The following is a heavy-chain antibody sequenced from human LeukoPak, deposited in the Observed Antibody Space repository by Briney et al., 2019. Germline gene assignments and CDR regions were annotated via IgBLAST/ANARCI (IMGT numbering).Heavy chain of an antibody. CDR2: IIPIFGTA. Sequence: SVKVSCKASGGTFSSYAISWVRQAPGQGLEWMGGIIPIFGTANYAQKFQGRVTITTDESTSTAYMELSSLRSEDTAVYYCAAGRRNSSSWYLPPSYYMDVWGKGTTVTVSS. CDR3: AAGRRNSSSWYLPPSYYMDV. V-gene: IGHV1-69*05. CDR1: GGTFSSYA. D-gene: IGHD6-13*01. J-gene: IGHJ6*03.